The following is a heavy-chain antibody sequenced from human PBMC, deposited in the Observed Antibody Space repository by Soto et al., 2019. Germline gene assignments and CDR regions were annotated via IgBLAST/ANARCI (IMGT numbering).Heavy chain of an antibody. V-gene: IGHV1-18*01. Sequence: ASVKVSCKASGYTFTSYGISWVRQAPGQGLEWMGWISAYNGNTNYAQKLQGRVTMTTDTSTSTAYMELRSLRSDDTAVYYCARVRFDELDIVVVVAATPGYYCYMDVWGKGTTVTVSS. CDR2: ISAYNGNT. CDR1: GYTFTSYG. CDR3: ARVRFDELDIVVVVAATPGYYCYMDV. D-gene: IGHD2-15*01. J-gene: IGHJ6*03.